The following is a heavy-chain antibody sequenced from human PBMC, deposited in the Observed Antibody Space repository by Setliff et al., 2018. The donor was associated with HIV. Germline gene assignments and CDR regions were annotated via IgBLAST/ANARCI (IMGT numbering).Heavy chain of an antibody. D-gene: IGHD3-22*01. CDR1: GYSIRSGYY. V-gene: IGHV4-38-2*01. J-gene: IGHJ4*02. CDR3: ARYKPIVVVSTRGYYFDY. Sequence: PSETLSLTCAVSGYSIRSGYYWGWIRQPPGKGLEWSGSIYHSGITYYTPSLKSRASISVDTSKNHFSLNVSSLTAADTALYYCARYKPIVVVSTRGYYFDYWGQGTLVTVSS. CDR2: IYHSGIT.